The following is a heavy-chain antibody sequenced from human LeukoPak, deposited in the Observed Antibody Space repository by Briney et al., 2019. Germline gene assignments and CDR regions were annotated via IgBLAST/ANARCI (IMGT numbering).Heavy chain of an antibody. CDR2: ISAYNGNT. V-gene: IGHV1-18*01. CDR1: GYTFTSYD. J-gene: IGHJ4*02. Sequence: ASVKVSCKASGYTFTSYDISWVRQAPGQGIEWMGWISAYNGNTNYTQKFQGRVTVTTDTSTSTAYMELRSLRSDDTAVYYCARESSGYFDYWGQGTLVTVSS. CDR3: ARESSGYFDY. D-gene: IGHD6-19*01.